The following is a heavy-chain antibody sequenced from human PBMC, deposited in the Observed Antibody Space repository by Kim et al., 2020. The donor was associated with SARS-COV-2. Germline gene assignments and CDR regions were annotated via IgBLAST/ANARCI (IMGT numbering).Heavy chain of an antibody. D-gene: IGHD3-16*02. J-gene: IGHJ4*02. CDR3: AKSFGGVIAPGGY. V-gene: IGHV3-23*01. Sequence: AASGKGRSPTSRDQSKNTLYLQMNSLGAEDTAVYYCAKSFGGVIAPGGYWGQGTLVTVSS.